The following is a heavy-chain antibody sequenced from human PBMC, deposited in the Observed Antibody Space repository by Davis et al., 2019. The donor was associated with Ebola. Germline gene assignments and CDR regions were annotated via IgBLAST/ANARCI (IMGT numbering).Heavy chain of an antibody. CDR2: ISWNSGSI. J-gene: IGHJ4*02. CDR3: AKDRAYSSGWIDY. D-gene: IGHD6-19*01. CDR1: GFTFDDYA. Sequence: GGSLRLSCAASGFTFDDYAMHWVRQAPGKGLEWVSGISWNSGSIGYADSVKGRFTISRDNAKNSLYLQMNSLRAEDTALYYCAKDRAYSSGWIDYWGQGTLVTVSS. V-gene: IGHV3-9*01.